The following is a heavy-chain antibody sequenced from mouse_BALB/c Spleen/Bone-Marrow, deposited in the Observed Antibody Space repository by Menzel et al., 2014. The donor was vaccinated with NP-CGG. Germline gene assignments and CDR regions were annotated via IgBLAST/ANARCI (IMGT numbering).Heavy chain of an antibody. V-gene: IGHV1-4*01. J-gene: IGHJ2*01. CDR2: INPSSGYS. Sequence: VQGVESGAELARPGASVKMSCKASGYTFTSYPMNWVKQRPGQGLEWIGYINPSSGYSNYNQKFKDKATLTADKSSSTAYMQLSSLTSEDSAVYYCTRRAAYYFDYWGQGTTLTVSS. CDR1: GYTFTSYP. D-gene: IGHD3-3*01. CDR3: TRRAAYYFDY.